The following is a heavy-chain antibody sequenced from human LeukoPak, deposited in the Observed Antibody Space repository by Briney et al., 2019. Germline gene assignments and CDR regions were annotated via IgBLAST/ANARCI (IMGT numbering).Heavy chain of an antibody. D-gene: IGHD1-26*01. CDR3: ARDPDILLGVNFDY. CDR2: INQDGSKK. J-gene: IGHJ4*02. Sequence: GGSLRLSCSASGFTFSSSWMNWVRQAPGKGLEGVANINQDGSKKNYVDSVKGRFTVSRDNDQNSLYLQMHSLRAEDTAVYYCARDPDILLGVNFDYWGQGALVIVSS. V-gene: IGHV3-7*01. CDR1: GFTFSSSW.